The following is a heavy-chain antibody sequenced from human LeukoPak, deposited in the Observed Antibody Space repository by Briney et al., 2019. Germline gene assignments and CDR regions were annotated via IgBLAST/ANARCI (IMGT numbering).Heavy chain of an antibody. V-gene: IGHV3-21*01. CDR3: ARGLYYDSSAYYY. CDR1: GFTLSTYS. D-gene: IGHD3-22*01. J-gene: IGHJ4*02. Sequence: GGSLRLSCAASGFTLSTYSMNWVRQAPGKGLEWVSSISSSSYIYYADSAKGRFTISRDNAKNSPYLQMNSLRAEDTAVYFCARGLYYDSSAYYYWGQGTLVTVSS. CDR2: ISSSSYI.